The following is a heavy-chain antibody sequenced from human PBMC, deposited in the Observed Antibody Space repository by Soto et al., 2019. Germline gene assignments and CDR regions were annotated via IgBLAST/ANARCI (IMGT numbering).Heavy chain of an antibody. CDR3: ARDDVSDGIGYYYYGMDV. CDR1: GFTFSSYA. V-gene: IGHV3-30-3*01. Sequence: GGSLRLSCAASGFTFSSYAMHWVRQAPGKGLEWVAVISYDGSNKYYADSVKGRFTISRDNSKNTLYLQMNSLRAEDTAVYYCARDDVSDGIGYYYYGMDVWGQGTTVTVSS. CDR2: ISYDGSNK. D-gene: IGHD1-1*01. J-gene: IGHJ6*02.